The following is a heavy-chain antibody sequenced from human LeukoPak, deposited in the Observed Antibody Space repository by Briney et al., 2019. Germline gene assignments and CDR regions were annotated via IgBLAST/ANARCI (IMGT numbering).Heavy chain of an antibody. CDR2: IYSGGSI. J-gene: IGHJ5*02. CDR1: GFTVSSNY. V-gene: IGHV3-66*01. D-gene: IGHD2-15*01. CDR3: ARWQLPPYNWFDP. Sequence: GGSLRLSCAASGFTVSSNYMSWVRQAPGKGLEWVSVIYSGGSIYYADSVKGRFTISRDNSKNTLYLQMNSLRAEDTAVYYCARWQLPPYNWFDPWGQGTLVTVSS.